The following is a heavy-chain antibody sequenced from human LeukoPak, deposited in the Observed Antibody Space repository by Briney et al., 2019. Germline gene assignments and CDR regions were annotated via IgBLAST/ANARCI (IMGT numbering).Heavy chain of an antibody. D-gene: IGHD6-13*01. CDR2: INAGNGNT. V-gene: IGHV1-3*01. CDR1: GYTFTSYA. CDR3: ARDLHVISPLNGMAAVGTGSFRH. Sequence: ASVKVSCKASGYTFTSYAMHWVRQAPGQRLEWMGWINAGNGNTKYSQKFQGRVTITRDTSASTAYMELSSLRSEDTAVYYCARDLHVISPLNGMAAVGTGSFRHWGQGPW. J-gene: IGHJ1*01.